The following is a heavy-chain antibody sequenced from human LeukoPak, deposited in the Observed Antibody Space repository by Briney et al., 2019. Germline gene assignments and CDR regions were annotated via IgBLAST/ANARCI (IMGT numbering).Heavy chain of an antibody. CDR2: IIPIFGTA. V-gene: IGHV1-69*06. CDR3: AREYSSSSLYFDY. Sequence: GASVKVSCKASGGTFSSYAISWVRQAPGQGLEWMGGIIPIFGTANYAQKFQGRVTITADKSTSTAYMELSSLRSEDTAVYYCAREYSSSSLYFDYWGQGTLVTVSS. D-gene: IGHD6-6*01. J-gene: IGHJ4*02. CDR1: GGTFSSYA.